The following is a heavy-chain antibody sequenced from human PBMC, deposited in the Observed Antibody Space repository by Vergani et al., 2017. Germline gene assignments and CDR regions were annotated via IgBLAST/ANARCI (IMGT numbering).Heavy chain of an antibody. Sequence: QVQVVQSGAEVKKSGASVKVSCKTSVYTFSNYYMHWVRQAPGQGLEWMGIINPSGGHTNYAQKFQGRVTMTRDTSMSTVYMELSSLRSEDTAIYYCARGDYGILTGYRYWGQGTLVTVSA. CDR2: INPSGGHT. D-gene: IGHD3-9*01. CDR3: ARGDYGILTGYRY. CDR1: VYTFSNYY. J-gene: IGHJ4*02. V-gene: IGHV1-46*03.